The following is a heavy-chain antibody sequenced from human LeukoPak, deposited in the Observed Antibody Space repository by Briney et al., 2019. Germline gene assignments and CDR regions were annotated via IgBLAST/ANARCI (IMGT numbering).Heavy chain of an antibody. Sequence: SVKVSCKASGYTFTGYYMHWVRQAPGQGLEWMGWINPNSGGTNYAQKFQGRVTMTRDTSISTAYMELSRLRSDDTAVYYCARDHSSNENWFDPWGQGTLVTVS. V-gene: IGHV1-2*02. CDR2: INPNSGGT. J-gene: IGHJ5*02. CDR1: GYTFTGYY. CDR3: ARDHSSNENWFDP. D-gene: IGHD6-13*01.